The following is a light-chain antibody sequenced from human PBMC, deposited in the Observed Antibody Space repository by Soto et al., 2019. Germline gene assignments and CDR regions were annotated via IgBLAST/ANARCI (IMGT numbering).Light chain of an antibody. CDR3: QKYFSAPWP. CDR1: QAISNS. CDR2: AAS. J-gene: IGKJ1*01. V-gene: IGKV1-27*01. Sequence: DIRMSNSLSALSASISDRVTITCRASQAISNSLAWYQQKPGKVPKLLIYAASTLQSGVPSRFSGSGSGTDFTLTISSLQPEDGATYYCQKYFSAPWPFGQGTKVDI.